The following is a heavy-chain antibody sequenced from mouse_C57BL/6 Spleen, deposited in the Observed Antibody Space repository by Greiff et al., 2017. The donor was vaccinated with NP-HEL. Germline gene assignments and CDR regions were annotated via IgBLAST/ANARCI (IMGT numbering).Heavy chain of an antibody. CDR2: IDPSDSYT. CDR1: GYTFTSYW. CDR3: ARSAITTVVTRYFDD. J-gene: IGHJ2*01. Sequence: QVQLQQPGAELVMPGASVKLSCKASGYTFTSYWMHWVKQRPGQGLEWIGEIDPSDSYTNYNQKFKGKSTLTVDKSSSTAYMQLSSLTSEDSAVYYCARSAITTVVTRYFDDWGQGTTVTVSS. V-gene: IGHV1-69*01. D-gene: IGHD1-1*01.